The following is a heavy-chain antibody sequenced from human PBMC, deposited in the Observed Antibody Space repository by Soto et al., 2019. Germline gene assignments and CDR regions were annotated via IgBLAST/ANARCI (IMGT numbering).Heavy chain of an antibody. CDR1: GGSISSYY. Sequence: PSETLSLTCTVSGGSISSYYWSWIRQPPGKGLEWIGYIYYSGSTNYNPSLKSRVTTSVDTSKNQFSLKLSSVTTADTAVYYCARRVATRQMGYYFDSWGLGTLVTVSS. J-gene: IGHJ4*02. CDR2: IYYSGST. V-gene: IGHV4-59*01. CDR3: ARRVATRQMGYYFDS. D-gene: IGHD6-6*01.